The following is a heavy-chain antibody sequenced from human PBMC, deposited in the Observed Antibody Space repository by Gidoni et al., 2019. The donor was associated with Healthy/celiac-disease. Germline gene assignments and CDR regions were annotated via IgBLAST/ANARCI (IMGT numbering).Heavy chain of an antibody. CDR2: ISYDGSNK. CDR1: GFTFSSYG. CDR3: AKAAPRSRGFDY. V-gene: IGHV3-30*18. J-gene: IGHJ4*02. Sequence: QVQLVESGGGVVQPGRPLRLSCAASGFTFSSYGMHWVRPAPGKGLEGVSVISYDGSNKYYADSVKGRFTISRDNSKNTLYLQMNSLRAEDTAVYYCAKAAPRSRGFDYWGQGTLVTVSS.